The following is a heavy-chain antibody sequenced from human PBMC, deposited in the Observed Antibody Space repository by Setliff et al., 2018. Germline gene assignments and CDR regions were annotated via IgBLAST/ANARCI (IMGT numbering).Heavy chain of an antibody. CDR2: VNSDGSST. CDR3: AKDRGYYDSSGSSGWFDY. J-gene: IGHJ4*02. V-gene: IGHV3-74*01. D-gene: IGHD3-22*01. CDR1: GFTFVNYW. Sequence: GGSLRLSCAASGFTFVNYWMHWVRQAPGKGLVWVSRVNSDGSSTIYADSVKGRFTISRDNSKNTLYLQMNSLRAEDTAVYYCAKDRGYYDSSGSSGWFDYWGQGTLVTVSS.